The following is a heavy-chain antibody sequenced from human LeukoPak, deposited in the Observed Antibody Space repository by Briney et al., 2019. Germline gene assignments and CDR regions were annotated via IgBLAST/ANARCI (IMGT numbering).Heavy chain of an antibody. D-gene: IGHD2-15*01. CDR2: MNPNSGNT. CDR3: AREPRAYCSGGSCYFDY. J-gene: IGHJ4*02. Sequence: ASVKVSCKASGYTFTSYDINWVRQATGQGLEWMGWMNPNSGNTGYAQKFQGRVTMTRNTSISTAYMELSSPRSEDTAVYYCAREPRAYCSGGSCYFDYWGQGTLVTVSS. CDR1: GYTFTSYD. V-gene: IGHV1-8*01.